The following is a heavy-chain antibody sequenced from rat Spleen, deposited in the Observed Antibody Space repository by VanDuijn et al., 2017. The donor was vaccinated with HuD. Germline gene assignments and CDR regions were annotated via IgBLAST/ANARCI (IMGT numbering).Heavy chain of an antibody. CDR3: AREERGVDY. J-gene: IGHJ2*01. Sequence: EVQLVESDGALVQPGRSLKLSCITSGFTFNYYWMTWIRQAPGKGLEWVASITNASGRTYYPDSVKGRFTISRDTAQNTLYLQMNSLGSEDTATYYCAREERGVDYWGQGVMVTVSS. V-gene: IGHV5-31*01. CDR2: ITNASGRT. CDR1: GFTFNYYW.